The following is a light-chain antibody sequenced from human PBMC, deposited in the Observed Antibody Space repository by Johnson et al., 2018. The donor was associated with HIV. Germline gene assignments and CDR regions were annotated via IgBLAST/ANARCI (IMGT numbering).Light chain of an antibody. J-gene: IGLJ1*01. CDR1: SSNIGNNY. V-gene: IGLV1-51*01. CDR2: DNN. CDR3: GTWDSSLSAV. Sequence: QSVLTQPPSVSAAPGQKVTISCSGSSSNIGNNYVSWYQQLPGTAPKLLIYDNNKRPSGIPDRFSGSKSGTSATLGITGLQTGDEADYYCGTWDSSLSAVFGTGTKVTDL.